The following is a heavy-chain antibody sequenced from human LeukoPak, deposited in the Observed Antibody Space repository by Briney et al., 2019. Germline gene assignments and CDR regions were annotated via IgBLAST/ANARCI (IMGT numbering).Heavy chain of an antibody. CDR3: ARHYDNYDFWSGYYVYYYMDV. CDR1: GGSFSGYY. J-gene: IGHJ6*03. D-gene: IGHD3-3*01. Sequence: PSETLSLTCAVYGGSFSGYYWSWIRQPPGKGLEWIGEINHSGSTNYNPSLKSRVTISVDTSKNQFSLKLSSVTAADTAVYYCARHYDNYDFWSGYYVYYYMDVWGKGTTVTVSS. CDR2: INHSGST. V-gene: IGHV4-34*01.